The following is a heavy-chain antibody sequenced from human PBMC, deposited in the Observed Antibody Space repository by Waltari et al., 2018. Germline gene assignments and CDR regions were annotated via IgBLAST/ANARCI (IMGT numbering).Heavy chain of an antibody. J-gene: IGHJ5*02. CDR2: IYYSGST. V-gene: IGHV4-39*07. D-gene: IGHD3-3*01. CDR1: GGSISSSSYY. CDR3: ARVRPITIFGVVIGNWFDP. Sequence: QLQLQESGPGLVKPSETLSLTCPVSGGSISSSSYYWGWIRQPPGKGLEWIGSIYYSGSTYYNPSLKSRVTISVDTSKNQFSLKLSSVTAADTAVYYCARVRPITIFGVVIGNWFDPWGQGTLVTVSS.